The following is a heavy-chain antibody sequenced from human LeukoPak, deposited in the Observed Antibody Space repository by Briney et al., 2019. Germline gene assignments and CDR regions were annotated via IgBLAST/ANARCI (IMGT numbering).Heavy chain of an antibody. CDR1: GGSFSGYY. V-gene: IGHV4-34*01. CDR3: ARGRPFAMIVVVITFSNWFDR. Sequence: PSETLSLTCAVYGGSFSGYYWSWIRQPPGKGLEWIGEINHNGSTNYNPSLKSRVTISVDTSKNQFSLKLSSVTAADTAVYYCARGRPFAMIVVVITFSNWFDRWGQGTLVTVSS. D-gene: IGHD3-22*01. J-gene: IGHJ5*02. CDR2: INHNGST.